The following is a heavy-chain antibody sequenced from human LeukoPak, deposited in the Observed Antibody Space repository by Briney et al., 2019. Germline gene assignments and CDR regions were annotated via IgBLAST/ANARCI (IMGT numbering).Heavy chain of an antibody. J-gene: IGHJ6*03. CDR1: GGTFSSYA. D-gene: IGHD3-9*01. V-gene: IGHV1-69*06. Sequence: ASVKVSCKASGGTFSSYAISWVRQAPGQGLEWMVGIIPIFGTANYAQKFQGRVTITAGKSTSTAYMELSSLRSEDTAVYYCARTHYDILTGYYYYYMDVWGKGTTVTISS. CDR2: IIPIFGTA. CDR3: ARTHYDILTGYYYYYMDV.